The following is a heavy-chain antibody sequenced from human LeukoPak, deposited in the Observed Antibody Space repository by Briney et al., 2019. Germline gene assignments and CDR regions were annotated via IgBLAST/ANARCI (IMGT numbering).Heavy chain of an antibody. CDR2: IYYSGST. CDR3: ARRVSGSLYYFDY. V-gene: IGHV4-59*08. Sequence: SETLSLTCTVSGSSIGSYYWSWIRQPPGKGLEWIGYIYYSGSTDYNPSLKSRVTISVDTSKNQFSLRLSSVTAADTAVYYCARRVSGSLYYFDYWGQGTLVTVSS. D-gene: IGHD3-10*01. CDR1: GSSIGSYY. J-gene: IGHJ4*02.